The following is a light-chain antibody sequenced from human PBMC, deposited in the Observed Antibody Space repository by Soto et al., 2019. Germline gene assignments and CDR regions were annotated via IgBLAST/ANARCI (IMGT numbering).Light chain of an antibody. V-gene: IGKV4-1*01. CDR1: QRVSYSSNNKHY. CDR3: QQCLSVPYT. Sequence: DIVLTQSPASLAVSLGERATINCKSSQRVSYSSNNKHYLAWYQQNAGQPPTLLIYSASIRQSGVPDRFSGSGSGTDFTLTISTLQAEDVAIYYCQQCLSVPYTFGGGTKVELK. CDR2: SAS. J-gene: IGKJ4*01.